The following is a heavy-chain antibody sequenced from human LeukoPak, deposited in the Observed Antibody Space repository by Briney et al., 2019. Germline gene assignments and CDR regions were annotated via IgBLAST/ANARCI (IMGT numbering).Heavy chain of an antibody. CDR2: IYSSGST. D-gene: IGHD3-3*01. Sequence: SETLSLTCTVSGGSISSYYWSWIRQPAGKGLEWIGRIYSSGSTYYNPSLKSRVTISVDTSKNQFSLKLSSVTAADTAVYYCARHADVLRFLEWLPDPHYYYYYYMDVWGKGTTVTVSS. V-gene: IGHV4-4*07. CDR1: GGSISSYY. J-gene: IGHJ6*03. CDR3: ARHADVLRFLEWLPDPHYYYYYYMDV.